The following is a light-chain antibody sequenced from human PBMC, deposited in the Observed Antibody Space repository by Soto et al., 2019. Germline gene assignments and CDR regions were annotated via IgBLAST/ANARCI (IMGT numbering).Light chain of an antibody. CDR1: QSISSY. V-gene: IGKV1-39*01. Sequence: DIQMTQSPSSLFASVGDRVTITCRASQSISSYLNWYQQKPGKAAKLLIYAASSLQSGVPSRFSGSGSGTDSTLTISSLQPEDFATYYCQQSYSTPQTFGQGTKVDIK. CDR2: AAS. J-gene: IGKJ1*01. CDR3: QQSYSTPQT.